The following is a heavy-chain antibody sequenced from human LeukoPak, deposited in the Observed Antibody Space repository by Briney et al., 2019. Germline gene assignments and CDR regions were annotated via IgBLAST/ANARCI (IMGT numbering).Heavy chain of an antibody. V-gene: IGHV1-8*03. CDR2: MNPNSGNT. Sequence: ASVKVSCKASGYTFSSYDINWVRQATGQGLEWMGWMNPNSGNTGYAQKFQGRVTITRNTSISTAYMELSSLRPEDTAVYYCARELNTYGDYWGQGTLVTVSS. D-gene: IGHD5-18*01. CDR1: GYTFSSYD. J-gene: IGHJ4*02. CDR3: ARELNTYGDY.